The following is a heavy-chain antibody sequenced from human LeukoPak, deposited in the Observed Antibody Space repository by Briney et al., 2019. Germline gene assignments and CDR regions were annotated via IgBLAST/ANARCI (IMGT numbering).Heavy chain of an antibody. V-gene: IGHV3-7*04. J-gene: IGHJ4*02. CDR3: TRVGYIDEGIDY. CDR2: IKQDGSKK. CDR1: EFTFSSYS. Sequence: GGSLRLSCAASEFTFSSYSMNWVRQAPGKGLEWVANIKQDGSKKSYVDSVKGRFTISRDNAKNSLYLQMNSLRAEDTAIYYCTRVGYIDEGIDYWGQGTLVTVSS. D-gene: IGHD5-24*01.